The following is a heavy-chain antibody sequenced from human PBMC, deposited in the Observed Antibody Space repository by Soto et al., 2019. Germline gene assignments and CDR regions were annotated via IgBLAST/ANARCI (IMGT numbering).Heavy chain of an antibody. J-gene: IGHJ4*02. V-gene: IGHV3-30*18. CDR3: AKDLNYYDSSGYYYSDYYFDY. CDR2: ISYDGSNK. CDR1: GFTFSSYG. D-gene: IGHD3-22*01. Sequence: QVQPVESGGGVVQPGRSLRLSCAASGFTFSSYGMHWVRQAPGKGLEWVAVISYDGSNKYYADSVKGRFTISRDNSKNTLYLQMNSLRAEDTAVYYCAKDLNYYDSSGYYYSDYYFDYWGQGTLVTVSS.